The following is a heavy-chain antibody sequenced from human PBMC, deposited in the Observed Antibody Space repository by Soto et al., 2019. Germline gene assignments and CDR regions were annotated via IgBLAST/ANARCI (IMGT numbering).Heavy chain of an antibody. CDR3: AREATTGYLDP. V-gene: IGHV1-2*02. J-gene: IGHJ5*02. D-gene: IGHD4-4*01. CDR2: MHPSSGGT. CDR1: GYSFSAHY. Sequence: GASVKVSCKPSGYSFSAHYIFWVRQAPGQGLEWMGWMHPSSGGTNFAQEFEGRVTLTRDTSLSTAYMELSGLKSDDTAVYYCAREATTGYLDPWGQGTLVTVSS.